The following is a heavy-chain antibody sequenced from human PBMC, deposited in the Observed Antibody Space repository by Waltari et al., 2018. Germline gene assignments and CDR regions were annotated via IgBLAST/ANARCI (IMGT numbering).Heavy chain of an antibody. Sequence: EVQLVETGGGSIQPGGSLRLSCAASGFTVSSNYMSWVRQAPGKGLEWVSVIYSGGSTYYADSVKGRFTISRDNSKNTLYLQMNSLRAEDTAVYYCARYSSSEWYFDLWGRGTLVTVSS. D-gene: IGHD6-6*01. CDR2: IYSGGST. J-gene: IGHJ2*01. V-gene: IGHV3-53*02. CDR3: ARYSSSEWYFDL. CDR1: GFTVSSNY.